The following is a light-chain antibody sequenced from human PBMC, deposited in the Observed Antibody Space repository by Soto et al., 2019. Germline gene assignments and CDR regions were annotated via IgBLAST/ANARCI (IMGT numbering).Light chain of an antibody. CDR1: SSDVGGYNY. CDR3: TSITSSSTWV. CDR2: EVS. Sequence: QSALTQPASVCGSPGQSITISCTGTSSDVGGYNYVSWFQQHPGKAPKLKIYEVSNRPSGVSNRFSGSKSGYTASLIISELQAEDAADYYCTSITSSSTWVFGGGTQLTVL. J-gene: IGLJ7*01. V-gene: IGLV2-14*03.